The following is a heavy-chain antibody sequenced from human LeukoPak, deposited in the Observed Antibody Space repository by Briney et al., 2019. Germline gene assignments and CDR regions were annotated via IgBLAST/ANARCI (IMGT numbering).Heavy chain of an antibody. CDR2: ITGSGGNT. Sequence: GGSLRLSCAASGFTFCNYAMSWVRQAPGKGLEWVSAITGSGGNTYYADSVKGRFTISRDNSKNTVFLQMNSLRAEDTAVYYCAKWVDYDVLTGYYVSDYWGQGTLVTVSS. D-gene: IGHD3-9*01. CDR3: AKWVDYDVLTGYYVSDY. V-gene: IGHV3-23*01. J-gene: IGHJ4*02. CDR1: GFTFCNYA.